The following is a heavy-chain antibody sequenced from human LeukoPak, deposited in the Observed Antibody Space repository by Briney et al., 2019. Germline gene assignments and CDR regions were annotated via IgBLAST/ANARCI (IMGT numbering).Heavy chain of an antibody. CDR3: AREVGRGFDY. CDR1: GFTFSTYS. D-gene: IGHD1-26*01. V-gene: IGHV3-21*01. CDR2: ISSSSTYI. J-gene: IGHJ4*02. Sequence: GGSLRLSCTTSGFTFSTYSFNWVRQAPGKGLEWVSSISSSSTYIDYADSVKGRFTISRDNAKNSLYLQMNSLRAEDTAVYYCAREVGRGFDYWGQGTLVTVSS.